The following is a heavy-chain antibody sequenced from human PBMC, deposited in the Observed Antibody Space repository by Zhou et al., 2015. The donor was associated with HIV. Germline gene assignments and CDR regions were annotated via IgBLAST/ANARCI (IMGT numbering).Heavy chain of an antibody. CDR2: INPNSGGT. CDR1: GYTFTGYY. J-gene: IGHJ3*02. Sequence: QVQLVQSGAEVKKPGASVKVSCKASGYTFTGYYMHWVRQAPGQGLEWMGWINPNSGGTNYAQKFQGWVTMTRDTSISTAYMELSRLRSDDTAVYYCARDSPVGATTRGAFDIWGQGTMVTVSS. V-gene: IGHV1-2*04. D-gene: IGHD1-26*01. CDR3: ARDSPVGATTRGAFDI.